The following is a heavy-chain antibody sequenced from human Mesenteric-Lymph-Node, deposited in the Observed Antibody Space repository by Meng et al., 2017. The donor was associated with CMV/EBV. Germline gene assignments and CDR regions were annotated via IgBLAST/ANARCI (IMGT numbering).Heavy chain of an antibody. Sequence: GGSLRLSCAASGFTFSSYWMHWVCQAPEKGLEWVADIKCDGSEKYYVDSVKGRLTISRDNAKNSLYLQVNSLRAEDMTVYYCVRDRVVARCDYYDSSGYYYGDYWGQGTLVTVSS. CDR3: VRDRVVARCDYYDSSGYYYGDY. CDR1: GFTFSSYW. CDR2: IKCDGSEK. V-gene: IGHV3-52*01. D-gene: IGHD3-22*01. J-gene: IGHJ4*02.